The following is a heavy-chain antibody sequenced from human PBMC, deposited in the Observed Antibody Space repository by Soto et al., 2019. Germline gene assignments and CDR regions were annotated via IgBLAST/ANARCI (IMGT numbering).Heavy chain of an antibody. CDR2: ISGSGTNI. D-gene: IGHD2-21*01. V-gene: IGHV3-11*04. CDR3: ARVAKLGAVKGPSFDY. CDR1: GFSFSDYY. Sequence: GGSLILSCSASGFSFSDYYMTWVRRAPGKGLEWISYISGSGTNIYYAESVEGRFTISRANARNSVHLQMNDLRGGDTAVYYCARVAKLGAVKGPSFDYWGQGTLVTVSS. J-gene: IGHJ4*02.